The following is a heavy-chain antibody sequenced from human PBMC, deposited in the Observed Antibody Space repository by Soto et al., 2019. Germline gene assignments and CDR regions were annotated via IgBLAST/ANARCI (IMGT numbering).Heavy chain of an antibody. CDR2: INAGNGNT. CDR1: TSYA. D-gene: IGHD1-26*01. J-gene: IGHJ5*02. V-gene: IGHV1-3*01. CDR3: ARGYTFPFDP. Sequence: TSYAGHWARQAPGQRLEWMGWINAGNGNTKYSQKFQGRVTITRDTSASTAYMELSSLRSEDTAVYYCARGYTFPFDPWGQGTLVTVSS.